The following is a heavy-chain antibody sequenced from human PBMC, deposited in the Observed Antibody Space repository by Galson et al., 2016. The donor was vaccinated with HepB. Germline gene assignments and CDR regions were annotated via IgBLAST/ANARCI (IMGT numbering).Heavy chain of an antibody. CDR1: GYIFTSYD. J-gene: IGHJ4*02. CDR3: AIGEAGFDS. V-gene: IGHV1-8*01. CDR2: MGPKNGKT. Sequence: SVKVSCKASGYIFTSYDIYWMRQAAGQGLTWMSWMGPKNGKTGYAQKFQGRVSMTRNISISTAYLEVNSLESEDTAVYYCAIGEAGFDSWGQGTLVTVSP.